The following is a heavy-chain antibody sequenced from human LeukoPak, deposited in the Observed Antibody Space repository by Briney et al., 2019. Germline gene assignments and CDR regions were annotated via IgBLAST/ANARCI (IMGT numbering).Heavy chain of an antibody. Sequence: SVTVSCKGSGYTFSGYYLHWVQQAPGQGLEGMGWINHNSGDTGYAQRFQGRVTMTRDTSIRTIYMEIYMELTGLRFDDTALYYCARWDGYSSSPDYWGQGTLVTVSS. D-gene: IGHD6-13*01. CDR1: GYTFSGYY. V-gene: IGHV1-2*02. CDR2: INHNSGDT. CDR3: ARWDGYSSSPDY. J-gene: IGHJ4*02.